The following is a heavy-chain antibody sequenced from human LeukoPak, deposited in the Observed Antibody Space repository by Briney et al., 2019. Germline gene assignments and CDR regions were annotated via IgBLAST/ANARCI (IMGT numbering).Heavy chain of an antibody. Sequence: GASVKVSCKASGGTFSSYAISWVRQAPGQGLEWMGGIIPIFGTANYAQKFQGRVTITADESTNTAYMELSSLRSEDTAVYYCASTPPRDCTNGVCLFDYWGQGTLVTVSS. CDR1: GGTFSSYA. CDR2: IIPIFGTA. D-gene: IGHD2-8*01. CDR3: ASTPPRDCTNGVCLFDY. V-gene: IGHV1-69*13. J-gene: IGHJ4*02.